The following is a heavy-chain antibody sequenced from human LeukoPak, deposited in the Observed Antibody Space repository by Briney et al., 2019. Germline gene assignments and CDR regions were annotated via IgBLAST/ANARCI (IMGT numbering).Heavy chain of an antibody. CDR2: IYHSEST. D-gene: IGHD4-4*01. J-gene: IGHJ4*02. CDR3: ARPVARLQSSEGYFDH. Sequence: SETLSLTCTVSGGSISGSSFYWSWIRQPPGKGLEWIGTWIGTIYHSESTYYNPSLKSRVTMSVDTSKNQFSLKLTSVTAADTAIYYCARPVARLQSSEGYFDHWGQGTLVTVSS. CDR1: GGSISGSSFY. V-gene: IGHV4-39*01.